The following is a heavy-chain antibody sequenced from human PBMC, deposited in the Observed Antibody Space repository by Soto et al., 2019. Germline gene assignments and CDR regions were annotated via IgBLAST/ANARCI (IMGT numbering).Heavy chain of an antibody. CDR1: GYTFTSYD. J-gene: IGHJ6*03. V-gene: IGHV1-8*01. Sequence: GASVNVSCKASGYTFTSYDINWVRQATGQGLEWMGWMNPNSGNTGHAQKFQGRVTMTRNTSISTAYMELSSLRSEDTAVYYCASLGAARPGYYYYYMDVWGKGTTVTVSS. D-gene: IGHD6-6*01. CDR3: ASLGAARPGYYYYYMDV. CDR2: MNPNSGNT.